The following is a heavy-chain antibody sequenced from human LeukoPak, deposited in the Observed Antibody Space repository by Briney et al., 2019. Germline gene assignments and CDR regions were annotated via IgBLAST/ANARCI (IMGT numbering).Heavy chain of an antibody. CDR1: GFTFSSYG. V-gene: IGHV3-30*18. J-gene: IGHJ4*02. D-gene: IGHD6-19*01. CDR2: ISYDGSNK. CDR3: AKDYEKGKQWPTASIGSY. Sequence: SGGSLRLSCAASGFTFSSYGMHWVRQAPGKGLEWVAVISYDGSNKYYADSVKGRFTISRDNSKNTLYLQMNSLRAEDTAVYYCAKDYEKGKQWPTASIGSYWGQGTLVTVSS.